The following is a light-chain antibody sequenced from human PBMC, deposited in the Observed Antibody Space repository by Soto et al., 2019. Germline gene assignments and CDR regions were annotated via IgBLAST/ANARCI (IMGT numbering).Light chain of an antibody. CDR1: QSVSSY. J-gene: IGKJ2*01. CDR3: QQRSNWPRT. V-gene: IGKV3-11*01. CDR2: DAS. Sequence: EIVLTQSPATLSLSPGERATLSCRASQSVSSYLAWYQQKPGQAPSLLIYDASNRATGIPARFSGSGSGTDSTLTISSLEPEDFAVYYCQQRSNWPRTFGQGTKLEIK.